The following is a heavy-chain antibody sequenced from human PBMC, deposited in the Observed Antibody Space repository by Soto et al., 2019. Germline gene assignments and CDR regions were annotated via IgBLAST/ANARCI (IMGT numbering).Heavy chain of an antibody. Sequence: QVQLQESGPGLVKPSETLSLTCTVSGGSISSYYWSWIRQPPGKGLEWIGYIYYSGSTNYNPSLTSRVTIPVDTSKNQFSLKLSSVTAADTAVYYCARDQYGDYNVWFDPWGQGTLVTVSS. CDR2: IYYSGST. V-gene: IGHV4-59*01. CDR1: GGSISSYY. J-gene: IGHJ5*02. CDR3: ARDQYGDYNVWFDP. D-gene: IGHD4-17*01.